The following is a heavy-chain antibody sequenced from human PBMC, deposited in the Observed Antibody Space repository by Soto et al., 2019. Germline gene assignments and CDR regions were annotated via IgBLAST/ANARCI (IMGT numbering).Heavy chain of an antibody. CDR2: INHSGST. CDR1: GGSFSGYY. J-gene: IGHJ4*02. V-gene: IGHV4-34*01. D-gene: IGHD2-15*01. Sequence: QVQLQQWGAGLLKPSETLSLTCAVYGGSFSGYYWSWIRQPPGKGLEWIGEINHSGSTNYNPSLKSRVTISVDTAKNQVSLKLSSVTAADTAVYYCARGSLSWYCSGGSCPYSYYFDYWGQGTLVTVSS. CDR3: ARGSLSWYCSGGSCPYSYYFDY.